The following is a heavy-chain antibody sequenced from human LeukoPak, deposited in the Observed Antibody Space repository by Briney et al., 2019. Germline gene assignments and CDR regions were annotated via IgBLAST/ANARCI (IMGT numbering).Heavy chain of an antibody. Sequence: GRSLRLSCAASGFTFNSYGMHWVRQAPGKGLEWGAVMWYDETSKHYADSVKGRFTISRDNSKNTLYLQVNSLRVEDTAIYYCARDLYSSSFDYWGQGNLVIVSS. V-gene: IGHV3-33*01. D-gene: IGHD6-6*01. CDR3: ARDLYSSSFDY. CDR2: MWYDETSK. J-gene: IGHJ4*02. CDR1: GFTFNSYG.